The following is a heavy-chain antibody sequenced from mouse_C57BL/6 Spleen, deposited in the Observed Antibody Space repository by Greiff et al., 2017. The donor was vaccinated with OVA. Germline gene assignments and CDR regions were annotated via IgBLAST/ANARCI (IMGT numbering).Heavy chain of an antibody. CDR3: AREDSSGYYFDY. V-gene: IGHV1-76*01. J-gene: IGHJ2*01. CDR2: IYPGSGNT. D-gene: IGHD3-2*02. CDR1: GYTFTDYY. Sequence: QVQLQQSGAELVRPGASVKLSCKASGYTFTDYYITWVKQRPGQGLEWIARIYPGSGNTYYNEKFKGKATLTAEKSSSTAYMQLSSLTSEDSAVYFCAREDSSGYYFDYWGQGTTLTVSS.